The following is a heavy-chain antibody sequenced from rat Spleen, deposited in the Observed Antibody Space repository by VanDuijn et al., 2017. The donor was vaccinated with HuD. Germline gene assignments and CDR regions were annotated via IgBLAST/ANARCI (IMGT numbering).Heavy chain of an antibody. J-gene: IGHJ3*01. Sequence: EVRLVESGGGLVQPGSPLKLSCAASGFTFSSSWLNWIRQAPGKGLEWVAYITRDGSSTYYPDTVKGRFVISKDNAKDTGYLHMNNLRSEDTAMYYCTGGGHSALNWFAYWGQGTLVTVSS. CDR2: ITRDGSST. CDR3: TGGGHSALNWFAY. D-gene: IGHD3-3*01. V-gene: IGHV5-35*01. CDR1: GFTFSSSW.